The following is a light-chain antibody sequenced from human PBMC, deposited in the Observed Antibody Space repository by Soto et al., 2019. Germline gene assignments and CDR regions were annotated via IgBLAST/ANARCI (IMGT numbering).Light chain of an antibody. V-gene: IGKV1-39*01. CDR2: VAS. Sequence: DIQMTQSQSSLSASVGDRVTITCRASQSIGRFLNWHQQKPGKAPNVLINVASTLRSGVPSRFSGSGSGTDFNLTINSLQPEDFATYFCQQSFTTPLTFGGGTKVDIK. CDR3: QQSFTTPLT. CDR1: QSIGRF. J-gene: IGKJ4*01.